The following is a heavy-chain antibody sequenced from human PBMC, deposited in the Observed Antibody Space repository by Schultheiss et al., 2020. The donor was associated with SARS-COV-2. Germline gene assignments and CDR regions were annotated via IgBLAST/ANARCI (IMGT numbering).Heavy chain of an antibody. CDR1: GFTFSSYA. V-gene: IGHV3-30-3*01. Sequence: GESLKISCAASGFTFSSYAMHWVRQAPGKGLEWVAVISYDGSNKYYADSVKGRFTISRDNSKNTLYLQMNSLRAEDTAVYYCARVRDDSSPPERHYYYYGMDVWGQGTTVTVSS. D-gene: IGHD6-13*01. CDR3: ARVRDDSSPPERHYYYYGMDV. CDR2: ISYDGSNK. J-gene: IGHJ6*02.